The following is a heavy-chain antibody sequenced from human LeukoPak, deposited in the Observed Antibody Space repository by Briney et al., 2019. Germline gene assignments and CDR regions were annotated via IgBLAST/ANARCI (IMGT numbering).Heavy chain of an antibody. Sequence: PGRSLRLSCAVSGSTFDDYAMHWVRQVPGKGLEWVSGISWNSETIGYADSVKGRFTISRDNAKNSLYLQMNSLRAEDTALYYCATNGGGDSGYGNFDYWGQGTLVTVSS. J-gene: IGHJ4*02. V-gene: IGHV3-9*01. CDR2: ISWNSETI. CDR3: ATNGGGDSGYGNFDY. D-gene: IGHD5-12*01. CDR1: GSTFDDYA.